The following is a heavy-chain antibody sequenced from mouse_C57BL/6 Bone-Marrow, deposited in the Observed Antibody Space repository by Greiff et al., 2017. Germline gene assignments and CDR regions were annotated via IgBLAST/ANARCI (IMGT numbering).Heavy chain of an antibody. V-gene: IGHV3-6*01. Sequence: EVQLQESGPGLVKPSQSLSLTCSVTGYSITSGYYWNWIRQFPGNKLEWMGYISYDGSNNYNPSLKNRLSITRDTSKNQFFLKLNSVTTEDTATYYCARRGNFYYFDYWGQGTTLTVAS. CDR2: ISYDGSN. CDR3: ARRGNFYYFDY. CDR1: GYSITSGYY. J-gene: IGHJ2*01.